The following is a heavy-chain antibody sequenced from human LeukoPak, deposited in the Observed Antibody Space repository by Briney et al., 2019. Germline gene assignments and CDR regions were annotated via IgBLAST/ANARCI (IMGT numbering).Heavy chain of an antibody. J-gene: IGHJ3*02. CDR2: IYPGDSDT. CDR3: ARQRSTAYYDSSGLPYDAFDI. V-gene: IGHV5-51*01. CDR1: GYSFTSYW. D-gene: IGHD3-22*01. Sequence: GESLKISCKGSGYSFTSYWIGWVRQMPGKGLEWMGIIYPGDSDTRYSPSFQGQVTISADKSISTAYLRWSSLKASDTAMYYCARQRSTAYYDSSGLPYDAFDIWGQGTMVTVSS.